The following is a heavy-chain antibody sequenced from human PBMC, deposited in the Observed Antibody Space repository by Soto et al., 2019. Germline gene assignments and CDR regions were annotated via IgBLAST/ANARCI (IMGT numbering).Heavy chain of an antibody. CDR3: ARGGRPNHMDV. J-gene: IGHJ6*03. Sequence: SETLSLTCAVYGGSFSGYYWSWIRQPPGKGLDWIGEINHSGSTNYNPSLKSRGTISVDTSKNQFSLKLSSVTAADTAVYYCARGGRPNHMDVWGKGTTVTVSS. D-gene: IGHD1-1*01. CDR2: INHSGST. CDR1: GGSFSGYY. V-gene: IGHV4-34*01.